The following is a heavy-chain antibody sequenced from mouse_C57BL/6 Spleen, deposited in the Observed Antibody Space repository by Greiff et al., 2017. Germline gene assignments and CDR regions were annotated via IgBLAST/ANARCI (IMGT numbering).Heavy chain of an antibody. Sequence: EVMLVESGGGLVKPGGSLKLSCAASGFTFSSYAMSWVRQTPEKRLEWVATISDGGSYTYYPDNVKGRFTISRDNAKNNLYLQMSHLKSEDTAMYYCAFYYGSSYEGYFDYWGQGTTLTVSS. J-gene: IGHJ2*01. CDR2: ISDGGSYT. V-gene: IGHV5-4*03. D-gene: IGHD1-1*01. CDR1: GFTFSSYA. CDR3: AFYYGSSYEGYFDY.